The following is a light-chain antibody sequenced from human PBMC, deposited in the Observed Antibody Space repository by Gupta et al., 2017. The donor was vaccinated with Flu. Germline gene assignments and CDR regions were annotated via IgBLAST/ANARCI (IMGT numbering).Light chain of an antibody. CDR2: DIR. V-gene: IGLV3-21*02. CDR1: ARETKS. Sequence: SVLTQPPSVSVAPRQTATITCGGSARETKSVHWYQQKPGQAPVLVVYDIRDRPAGIPGRFSGSISGNTATLAISRGEAGEEADYWCQVGESSSDWVFGGGTKLTVL. J-gene: IGLJ3*02. CDR3: QVGESSSDWV.